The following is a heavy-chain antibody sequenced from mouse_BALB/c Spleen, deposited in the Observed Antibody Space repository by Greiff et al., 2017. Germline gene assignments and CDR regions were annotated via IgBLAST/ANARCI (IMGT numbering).Heavy chain of an antibody. Sequence: EVKLMESGGGLVQPGGSLRLSCATSGFTFTDYYMSWVRQPPGKALEWLGFIRNKANGYTTEYSASVKGRFTISRDNSQSILYLQMNTLRAEDSATYYCARPFYYGYDWFAYWGQGTLVTVSA. CDR3: ARPFYYGYDWFAY. D-gene: IGHD2-2*01. V-gene: IGHV7-3*02. CDR2: IRNKANGYTT. CDR1: GFTFTDYY. J-gene: IGHJ3*01.